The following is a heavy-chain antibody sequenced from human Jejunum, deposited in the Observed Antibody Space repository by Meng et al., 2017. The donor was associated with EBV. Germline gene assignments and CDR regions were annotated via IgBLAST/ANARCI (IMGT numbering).Heavy chain of an antibody. V-gene: IGHV4-30-4*01. J-gene: IGHJ4*02. D-gene: IGHD1-14*01. CDR2: LFYTGST. Sequence: LEEAGDVLGKASPTRSPHGSFSGDSIKSEYSYGNWRRQAPGKGLEWIGYLFYTGSTYYNPSLKSRVTISLGTSKKQFSLSLTSVTAADTAMYYCARSRQAPGIKGWWLDYWGQGNLVTVSS. CDR1: GDSIKSEYSY. CDR3: ARSRQAPGIKGWWLDY.